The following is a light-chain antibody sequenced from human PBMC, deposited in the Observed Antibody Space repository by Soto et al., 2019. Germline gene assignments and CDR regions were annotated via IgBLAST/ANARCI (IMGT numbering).Light chain of an antibody. CDR3: QQYSNWPIT. J-gene: IGKJ5*01. CDR2: GAS. CDR1: QSVNSN. V-gene: IGKV3-15*01. Sequence: EIVMTQSPATLSVSPGERATLSCRASQSVNSNLAWYQQKPGQAPRHLIYGASTRATGIPARFSGSGSGTEFTLTISSLQSEDFAIYYCQQYSNWPITFGQGTRLEIK.